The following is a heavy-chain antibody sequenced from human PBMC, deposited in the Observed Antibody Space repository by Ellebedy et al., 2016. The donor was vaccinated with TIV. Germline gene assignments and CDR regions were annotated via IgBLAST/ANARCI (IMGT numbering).Heavy chain of an antibody. V-gene: IGHV3-23*01. Sequence: GESLKISCAASGFSFNDYAMTWVRQAPGKGLEWISAISPSGDDTYYADSVKGRFTISRDNSKNTLHLQMSSLRVEDTAVYYCARSTWSTYHWGQGTLVTVSS. D-gene: IGHD2-15*01. J-gene: IGHJ4*02. CDR2: ISPSGDDT. CDR3: ARSTWSTYH. CDR1: GFSFNDYA.